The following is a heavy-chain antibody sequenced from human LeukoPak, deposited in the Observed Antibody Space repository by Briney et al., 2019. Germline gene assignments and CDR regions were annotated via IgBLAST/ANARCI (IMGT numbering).Heavy chain of an antibody. V-gene: IGHV4-34*01. J-gene: IGHJ5*02. CDR2: INHSGST. D-gene: IGHD6-13*01. Sequence: SETLSLTCAVYGGSFSGYYWSWIRQPPGKRLEWIGEINHSGSTNYNSSLKSRVTISVDTSKNQFSLTLSSVTAADTAVYYCATRPDIASTGPGWFDPWGQGTLVTVSS. CDR1: GGSFSGYY. CDR3: ATRPDIASTGPGWFDP.